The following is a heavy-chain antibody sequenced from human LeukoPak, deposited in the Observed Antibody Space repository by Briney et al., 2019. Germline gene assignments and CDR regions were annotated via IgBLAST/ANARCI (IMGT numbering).Heavy chain of an antibody. CDR3: ARDGIAVAGTHYYYGMDV. Sequence: ASVKVSCKASGYTFTSYGISWVRQAPGQGLEWMGWISAYNGNTNYAQKLQGRVTTTTDTSTSTAYMELRSLRSDDTAVYYCARDGIAVAGTHYYYGMDVWGQGTTVTVSS. CDR1: GYTFTSYG. J-gene: IGHJ6*02. V-gene: IGHV1-18*01. D-gene: IGHD6-19*01. CDR2: ISAYNGNT.